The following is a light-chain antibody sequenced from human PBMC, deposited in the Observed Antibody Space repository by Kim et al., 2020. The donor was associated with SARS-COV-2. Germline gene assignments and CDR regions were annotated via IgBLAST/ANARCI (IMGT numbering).Light chain of an antibody. CDR3: QQANSFPPWT. V-gene: IGKV1-12*01. Sequence: IQLTQSPSSVSASVGDRVTITCRASQDINTWLGWYQQKPGKAPKLLIYGASNLQSGVPSRFSGSGSGTDFTLTISRLQPDDCATYYSQQANSFPPWTFGQGTKVESK. J-gene: IGKJ1*01. CDR2: GAS. CDR1: QDINTW.